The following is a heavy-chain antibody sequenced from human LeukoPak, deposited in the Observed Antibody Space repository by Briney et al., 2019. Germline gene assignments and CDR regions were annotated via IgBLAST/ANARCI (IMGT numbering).Heavy chain of an antibody. J-gene: IGHJ6*02. Sequence: ASVKVSCKASGYTSTSYAMHWVRQAPGQRLEWMGWINADNGNTKYSQKFQGRVTITRDTSASTAYMELSSLRSEDTAVYYCARWRIVVVPAAMPEFFAYYYGMDVWGQGTTVTVSS. D-gene: IGHD2-2*01. CDR3: ARWRIVVVPAAMPEFFAYYYGMDV. CDR1: GYTSTSYA. CDR2: INADNGNT. V-gene: IGHV1-3*01.